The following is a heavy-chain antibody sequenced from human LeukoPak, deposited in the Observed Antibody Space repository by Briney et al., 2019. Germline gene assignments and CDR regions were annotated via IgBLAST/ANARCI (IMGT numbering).Heavy chain of an antibody. CDR2: ISAYNGNT. V-gene: IGHV1-2*02. CDR3: ARVLGAPRGVTPYYYYMDV. J-gene: IGHJ6*03. CDR1: GYTFTSYY. Sequence: ASVKVSCKASGYTFTSYYMHWVRQAPGQGLEWMGWISAYNGNTNYAQKFQGRVTMTRDTSISTAYMELSRLRSDDTAVYYCARVLGAPRGVTPYYYYMDVWGKGTTVTISS. D-gene: IGHD3-10*01.